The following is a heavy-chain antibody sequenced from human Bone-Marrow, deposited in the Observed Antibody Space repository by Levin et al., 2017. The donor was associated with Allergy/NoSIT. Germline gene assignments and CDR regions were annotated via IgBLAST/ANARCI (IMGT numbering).Heavy chain of an antibody. J-gene: IGHJ5*02. V-gene: IGHV4-30-4*01. CDR2: IYYSGST. CDR1: GGSISSGDYY. Sequence: SETLSLTCTVSGGSISSGDYYWSWIRQPPGKGLEWIGYIYYSGSTYYNPSLKSRVTISVDTSKNQFSLKLSSVTAADTAVYYCARDSVVVKGWFDPWGQGTLVTVSS. CDR3: ARDSVVVKGWFDP. D-gene: IGHD3-22*01.